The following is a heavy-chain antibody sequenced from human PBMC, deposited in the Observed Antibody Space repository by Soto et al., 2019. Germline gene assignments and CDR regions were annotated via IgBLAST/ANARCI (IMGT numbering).Heavy chain of an antibody. Sequence: QAQLEQSGGEVKKPGSSVKVSCKASRVAFSKFIVTWVRQAPGLGLEWVGGIIPIFGTANYAQKFQGRVTITADESTSTSYIEVNNLRSEDTALYYCAKVRYSSPMGYYYGMDVWGQGTTVTVSS. CDR3: AKVRYSSPMGYYYGMDV. V-gene: IGHV1-69*01. D-gene: IGHD6-19*01. CDR2: IIPIFGTA. J-gene: IGHJ6*02. CDR1: RVAFSKFI.